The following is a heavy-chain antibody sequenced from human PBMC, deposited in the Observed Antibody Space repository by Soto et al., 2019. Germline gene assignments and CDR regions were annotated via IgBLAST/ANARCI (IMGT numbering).Heavy chain of an antibody. CDR2: ISYDGRSE. CDR1: GFTFSNFG. J-gene: IGHJ6*02. CDR3: AKDLNVVMVLSATRGLDV. V-gene: IGHV3-30*18. Sequence: QVQLVESGGGMVQPGKSLRLSCVASGFTFSNFGMHWVRQAPGKGLEWVAGISYDGRSESYVDSVRGRFTLSRDNSKNTLSPKMISLRPEDTGVYYCAKDLNVVMVLSATRGLDVWGQGTTVTVSS. D-gene: IGHD2-15*01.